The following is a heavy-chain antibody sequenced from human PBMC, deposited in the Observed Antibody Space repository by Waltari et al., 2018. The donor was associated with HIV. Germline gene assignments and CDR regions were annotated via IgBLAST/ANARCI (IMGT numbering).Heavy chain of an antibody. CDR2: IRRREST. J-gene: IGHJ3*02. D-gene: IGHD3-22*01. Sequence: QVQLQQWGAGLLKPSETLSLTCAVYGGSFSNFYWSWIRQSPGMGLEWIGQIRRRESTSYNQSLKSRVTMSVDASKNQCSPKLSSVAAADTAVYYCARGRFRTTMIVMTTTGAFDIWGQGTMVAVSS. V-gene: IGHV4-34*01. CDR1: GGSFSNFY. CDR3: ARGRFRTTMIVMTTTGAFDI.